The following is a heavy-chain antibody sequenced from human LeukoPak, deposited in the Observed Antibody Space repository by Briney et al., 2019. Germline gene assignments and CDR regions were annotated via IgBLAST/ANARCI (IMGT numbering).Heavy chain of an antibody. J-gene: IGHJ6*02. D-gene: IGHD6-19*01. V-gene: IGHV3-21*01. Sequence: GGSLRLSCAASGFTFSNYNMNWVRQAPGKGLEWVSSISSSSYIYYADSVKGRFTISRDNARNSLYLQMNSLRAEDTAVYYCARLKVAVTGTGHYYYYGMDVWGQGTTVTVSS. CDR3: ARLKVAVTGTGHYYYYGMDV. CDR2: ISSSSYI. CDR1: GFTFSNYN.